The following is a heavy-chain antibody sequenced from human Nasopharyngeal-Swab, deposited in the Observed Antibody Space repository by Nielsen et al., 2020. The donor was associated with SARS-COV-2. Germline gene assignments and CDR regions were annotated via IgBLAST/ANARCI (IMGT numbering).Heavy chain of an antibody. CDR3: ASSGGCSSTSCSRYYYYYYMDV. CDR1: GGSISSYY. D-gene: IGHD2-2*01. CDR2: IYYSGST. Sequence: SETLSLTCTVSGGSISSYYWSWIRQPPGQGLEWIGYIYYSGSTNYNPSLKSRVTISVDTSKNQFSLKLSSVTAADTAVYYCASSGGCSSTSCSRYYYYYYMDVWGKGTTVTVSS. V-gene: IGHV4-59*08. J-gene: IGHJ6*03.